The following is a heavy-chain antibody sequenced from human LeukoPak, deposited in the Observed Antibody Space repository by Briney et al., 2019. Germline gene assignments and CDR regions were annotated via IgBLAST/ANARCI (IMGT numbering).Heavy chain of an antibody. Sequence: ASVKVSCKASGYTFTSYYMHWVRQAPGQGLEWMGWINPNSGGTNYAQKFQGRVTMTRDTSISTAYMELSRLRSDDTAVYYCARGRLLVHDYGNHLPYWGQGTLVTVSS. D-gene: IGHD4-17*01. J-gene: IGHJ4*02. CDR1: GYTFTSYY. CDR2: INPNSGGT. V-gene: IGHV1-2*02. CDR3: ARGRLLVHDYGNHLPY.